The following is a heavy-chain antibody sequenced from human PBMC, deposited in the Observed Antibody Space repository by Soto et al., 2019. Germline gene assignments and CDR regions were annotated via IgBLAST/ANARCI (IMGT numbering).Heavy chain of an antibody. J-gene: IGHJ5*02. CDR3: AKGDFEAAGTNWFDP. CDR1: GYTFSDHY. CDR2: INPNSGAT. Sequence: ASVKVSCKTSGYTFSDHYMHWVRQAPGQGLEWMGWINPNSGATHFAQKFQGRVTMTRDTSISTVYMELSSLRSDDTAVYYCAKGDFEAAGTNWFDPWGQGTLVTVS. V-gene: IGHV1-2*02. D-gene: IGHD6-13*01.